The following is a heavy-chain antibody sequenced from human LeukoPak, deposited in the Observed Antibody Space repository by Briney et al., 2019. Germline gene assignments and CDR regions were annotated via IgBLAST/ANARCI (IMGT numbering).Heavy chain of an antibody. CDR1: GYTFTSYY. D-gene: IGHD3-22*01. V-gene: IGHV1-46*01. J-gene: IGHJ4*02. Sequence: ASVKVSCKASGYTFTSYYMHWVRQAPGQGLEWMGIINPSGGSTSYAQKFQGRVTMTRDTSTSTVYMELNSLRAEDTAVYYCARVSRGPHPYYYDSSGYMDYWGQGTLVTVSS. CDR2: INPSGGST. CDR3: ARVSRGPHPYYYDSSGYMDY.